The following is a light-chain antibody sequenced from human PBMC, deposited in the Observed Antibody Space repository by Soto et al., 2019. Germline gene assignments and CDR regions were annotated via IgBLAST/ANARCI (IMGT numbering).Light chain of an antibody. Sequence: EIVLTQSPGTLSLSPGERATLSCSASQSVSSSFLAWYQQKPGQAPRLLIYGASSRATGIPYRFSGSVSGTDFTLTISRLEPEDFAVYFCQQYDSSPWPFGQGTKVEIQ. CDR1: QSVSSSF. CDR2: GAS. J-gene: IGKJ1*01. V-gene: IGKV3-20*01. CDR3: QQYDSSPWP.